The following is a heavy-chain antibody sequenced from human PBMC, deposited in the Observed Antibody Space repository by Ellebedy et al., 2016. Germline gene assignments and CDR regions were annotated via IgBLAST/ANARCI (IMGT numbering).Heavy chain of an antibody. CDR1: GFSLRGGTHY. V-gene: IGHV4-30-4*01. J-gene: IGHJ6*04. D-gene: IGHD3/OR15-3a*01. CDR2: MFYSGTA. CDR3: ARMGMDWYGEQTFYFYAVDV. Sequence: SETLSLTXTVSGFSLRGGTHYWTWIRQSPGKGLEWLGCMFYSGTAYYNPSLKGRVSMSVDTSRDQFSMRLRSVSAADTAVYYCARMGMDWYGEQTFYFYAVDVWGEGTTVAVSS.